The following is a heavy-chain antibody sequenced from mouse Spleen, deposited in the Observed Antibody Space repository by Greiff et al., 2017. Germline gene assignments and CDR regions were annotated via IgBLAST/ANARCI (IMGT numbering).Heavy chain of an antibody. CDR2: IDPSDSYT. Sequence: QVQLQQPGAELVMPGASVKLSCKASGSTLTSYGMPGVKQRPGQGLEWIGEIDPSDSYTNYNQKLKGKATLTVDKSSSTAYMQLSSLTSEDSAVYYCARGLTGPAWFAYWGQGTLVTVSA. D-gene: IGHD4-1*01. V-gene: IGHV1-69*01. CDR3: ARGLTGPAWFAY. J-gene: IGHJ3*01. CDR1: GSTLTSYG.